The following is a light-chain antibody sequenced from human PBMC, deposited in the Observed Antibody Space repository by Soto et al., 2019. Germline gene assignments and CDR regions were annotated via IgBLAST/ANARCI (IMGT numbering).Light chain of an antibody. Sequence: DIQMTQSPSTLSAYVGDRVTITCRASQSVNSWLARYQQKPGRAPKLLLYSVSNLDSGVTSRFSGSGSGTEFTLTISSLQPDDFATYYGKQFSSYSRTFGQGTKVEMK. CDR3: KQFSSYSRT. V-gene: IGKV1-5*01. CDR1: QSVNSW. CDR2: SVS. J-gene: IGKJ1*01.